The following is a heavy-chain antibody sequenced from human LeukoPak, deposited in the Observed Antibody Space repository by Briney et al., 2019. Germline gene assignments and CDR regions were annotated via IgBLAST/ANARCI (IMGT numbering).Heavy chain of an antibody. V-gene: IGHV4-4*02. CDR1: GGSISSSNW. J-gene: IGHJ4*02. CDR3: ARNPPTVGYFDY. CDR2: IYHSGST. Sequence: SETLPLTCAVAGGSISSSNWGSWVRQPPGKGREWIGEIYHSGSTNYNPSLKSRVTISVDKSKNQFSLKLSSVTAADTAVYYCARNPPTVGYFDYWGQGTLVTVSS. D-gene: IGHD2-15*01.